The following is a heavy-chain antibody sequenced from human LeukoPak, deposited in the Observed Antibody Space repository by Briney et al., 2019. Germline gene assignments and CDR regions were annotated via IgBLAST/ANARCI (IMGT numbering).Heavy chain of an antibody. CDR2: IYYSGST. CDR3: AREVAGMYNWFDP. Sequence: SETLSLTCTVSGGSISSYYWSWIRQPPGKGLEWIGYIYYSGSTNYNPSLKSRVTISVDTSKNQFSLKLSSVTAADTAVYYCAREVAGMYNWFDPWGQGTLVTVSS. D-gene: IGHD6-19*01. CDR1: GGSISSYY. J-gene: IGHJ5*02. V-gene: IGHV4-59*01.